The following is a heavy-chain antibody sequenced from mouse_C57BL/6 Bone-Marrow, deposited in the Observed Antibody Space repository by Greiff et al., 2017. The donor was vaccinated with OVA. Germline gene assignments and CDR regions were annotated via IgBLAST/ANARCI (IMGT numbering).Heavy chain of an antibody. Sequence: VKLQQPGAELVRPGSSVKLSCKASGYTFTSYWMHWVKQRPIQGLEWIGNIDPSDSETHYNQKFKDKATLTVDKSSSTAYMQLSSLTSEDSAVYYCAREGWLLSAMDYWGQGTSVTVSS. CDR2: IDPSDSET. J-gene: IGHJ4*01. CDR1: GYTFTSYW. V-gene: IGHV1-52*01. CDR3: AREGWLLSAMDY. D-gene: IGHD2-3*01.